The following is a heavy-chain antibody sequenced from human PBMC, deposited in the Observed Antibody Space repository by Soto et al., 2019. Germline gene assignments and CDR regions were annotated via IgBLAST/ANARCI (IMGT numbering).Heavy chain of an antibody. CDR3: ARDPSPYSSSSYFQH. CDR1: GFTFSSYS. CDR2: ISSSSSYI. J-gene: IGHJ1*01. V-gene: IGHV3-21*01. Sequence: EVQLVESGGGLVKPGGSLRLSCAASGFTFSSYSMNWVRQAPGKGLEWVSSISSSSSYIYYADSVKGRFTISRDNAKNSLYRQMNSLRAEDTAVYYCARDPSPYSSSSYFQHWGQGTLVTVSS. D-gene: IGHD6-6*01.